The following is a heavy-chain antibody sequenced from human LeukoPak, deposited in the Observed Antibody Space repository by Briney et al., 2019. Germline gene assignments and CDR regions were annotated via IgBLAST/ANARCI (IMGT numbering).Heavy chain of an antibody. J-gene: IGHJ4*02. D-gene: IGHD2-2*01. CDR3: AREPALYYFDY. Sequence: GGSLRLSCAASGFTLSSYSMNWVRQAPGKGLEWVSSISSSSSYIYYADSVKGRFTISRDKAKNSLYLQMNSLRAEDTAVYYCAREPALYYFDYWGQGTLVTVSS. V-gene: IGHV3-21*01. CDR2: ISSSSSYI. CDR1: GFTLSSYS.